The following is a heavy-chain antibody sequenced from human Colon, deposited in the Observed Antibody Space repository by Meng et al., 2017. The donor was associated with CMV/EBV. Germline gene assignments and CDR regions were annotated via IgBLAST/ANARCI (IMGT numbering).Heavy chain of an antibody. CDR1: GFNYRSYS. CDR3: AKHHRGYTAIDY. V-gene: IGHV3-21*01. Sequence: GESLKISCSASGFNYRSYSMIWVRQGPGKGLEFVSSISSTSRTILYADSVKGRFTISRDNDKSEVYLQMNSLRVEDTAVYYCAKHHRGYTAIDYWGQGTLVTVSS. J-gene: IGHJ4*02. CDR2: ISSTSRTI. D-gene: IGHD5-12*01.